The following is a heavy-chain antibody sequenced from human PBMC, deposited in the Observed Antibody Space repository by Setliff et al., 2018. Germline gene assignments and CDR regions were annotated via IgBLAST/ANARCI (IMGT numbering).Heavy chain of an antibody. V-gene: IGHV4-59*08. Sequence: SETLSLTCTVSGGSVRGYYWSWIRQPPGKGLEWIGYIHFSGTTNYNPSLKSRVTLSLDTAKNQFSLELRSVTAADTAVYYCARLPPLHTPMALTFDYWGQGILVTVSS. J-gene: IGHJ4*02. CDR1: GGSVRGYY. CDR3: ARLPPLHTPMALTFDY. CDR2: IHFSGTT. D-gene: IGHD5-18*01.